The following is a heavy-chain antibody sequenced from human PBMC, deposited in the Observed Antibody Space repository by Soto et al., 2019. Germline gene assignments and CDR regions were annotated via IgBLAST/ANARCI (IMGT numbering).Heavy chain of an antibody. V-gene: IGHV4-30-2*01. CDR2: IYYTGRT. D-gene: IGHD3-3*01. J-gene: IGHJ4*02. Sequence: TLSLTCAVSGGSISGHSWSWLRQPPGKGLEFIGYIYYTGRTSYNPSLRSRVSISLGRSNNQFSLRLNSVTAADTAVYYCVIVLHYGYYTFDSWGQGTLVTVSS. CDR1: GGSISGHS. CDR3: VIVLHYGYYTFDS.